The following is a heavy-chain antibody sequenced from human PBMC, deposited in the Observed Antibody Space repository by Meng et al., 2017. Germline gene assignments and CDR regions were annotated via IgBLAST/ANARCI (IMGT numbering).Heavy chain of an antibody. V-gene: IGHV1-46*01. J-gene: IGHJ4*02. CDR1: GYSFTSYY. CDR3: ARDSNSWGHAYYFDY. Sequence: ASAKVSCKASGYSFTSYYMHWVRQAPGQGLEWMGLINPRGGSTSYAQKFQGRVTMTRDTSTSTVYMELSSLRSEDTAVYYCARDSNSWGHAYYFDYWGQGTLVTVSS. D-gene: IGHD2-15*01. CDR2: INPRGGST.